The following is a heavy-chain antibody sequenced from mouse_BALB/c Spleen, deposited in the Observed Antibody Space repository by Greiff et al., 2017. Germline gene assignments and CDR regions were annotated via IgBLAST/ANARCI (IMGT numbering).Heavy chain of an antibody. J-gene: IGHJ4*01. CDR3: ARDHNYRYYAMDY. CDR1: GYSITSGYY. V-gene: IGHV3-6*02. D-gene: IGHD1-3*01. CDR2: ISYDGSN. Sequence: VQLKESGPGLVKPSQSLSLTCSVTGYSITSGYYWNWIRQFPGNKLEWMGYISYDGSNNYNPSLKNRISITRDTSKNQFFLKLNSVTTEDTATYYCARDHNYRYYAMDYWGQGTSVTVSS.